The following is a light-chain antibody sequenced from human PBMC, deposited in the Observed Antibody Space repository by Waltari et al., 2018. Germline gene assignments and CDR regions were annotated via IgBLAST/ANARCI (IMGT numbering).Light chain of an antibody. CDR2: NSS. CDR1: QSIQTF. V-gene: IGKV3-11*01. J-gene: IGKJ3*01. Sequence: EIVLTQAPATPSFSPGHSLTLSCRASQSIQTFFAWYQQTPGQAPRLLIYNSSLRASGVPVRFSGSGSGTDFTLTISHLEPEDFAFYFCQHRDNWLFTFGPGTKVEIK. CDR3: QHRDNWLFT.